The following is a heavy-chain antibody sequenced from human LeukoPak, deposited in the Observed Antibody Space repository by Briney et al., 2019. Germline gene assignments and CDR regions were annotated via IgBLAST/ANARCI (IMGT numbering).Heavy chain of an antibody. J-gene: IGHJ6*03. V-gene: IGHV4-59*02. CDR2: IYYSGST. CDR3: ARDNTAMGQYYYYYYLDV. CDR1: IGTVSSND. D-gene: IGHD5-18*01. Sequence: PSETLSLTCAEYIGTVSSNDRVWIRQAPGKGQKKIVYIYYSGSTNYNPSLKSRVPISVDTSKNQFYLQLSSVTAEDTDVYHCARDNTAMGQYYYYYYLDVWGEGT.